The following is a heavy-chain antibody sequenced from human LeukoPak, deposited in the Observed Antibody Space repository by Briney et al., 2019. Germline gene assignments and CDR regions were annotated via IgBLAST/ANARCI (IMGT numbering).Heavy chain of an antibody. V-gene: IGHV4-4*07. CDR3: ARDEGYGDFYFGVSKKYYFDY. D-gene: IGHD4-17*01. CDR2: IYTSGST. Sequence: PSETLSLTCAVYGGSFSGYYWSWIRQPAGKGLEWIGRIYTSGSTNYNPSLKSRVTMSVDTSKNQFSLKLSSVTAADTAVYYCARDEGYGDFYFGVSKKYYFDYWGQGTLVTVSS. CDR1: GGSFSGYY. J-gene: IGHJ4*02.